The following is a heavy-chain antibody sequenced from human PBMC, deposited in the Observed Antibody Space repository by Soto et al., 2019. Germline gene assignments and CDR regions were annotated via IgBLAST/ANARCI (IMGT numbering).Heavy chain of an antibody. V-gene: IGHV3-30*18. CDR2: ISNDGSNK. J-gene: IGHJ6*02. CDR3: AKVVRADSTSSNFYYYSGMDV. CDR1: GFSFSTYG. D-gene: IGHD6-6*01. Sequence: QVQMVESGGGVVQPGRSLRLSCAASGFSFSTYGMHWVRQAPGKGLEWMAVISNDGSNKYYADSVKGRFTISRDNSKDTLFLQMNSLRGEDTAVYYCAKVVRADSTSSNFYYYSGMDVCGQGTTVTVSS.